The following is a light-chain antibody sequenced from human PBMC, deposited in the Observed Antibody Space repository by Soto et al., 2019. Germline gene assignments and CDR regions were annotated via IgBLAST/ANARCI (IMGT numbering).Light chain of an antibody. CDR1: QSVSSN. Sequence: EIAMTQSPATLSVSPGERATLSCRASQSVSSNLAWYQQKPAQAPRLLIYGASTRASGIPARFSGSGSGTDYTLTISSLQSEDFAIYYCQQYNDWPPYTFGQGTKLESK. J-gene: IGKJ2*01. CDR3: QQYNDWPPYT. CDR2: GAS. V-gene: IGKV3-15*01.